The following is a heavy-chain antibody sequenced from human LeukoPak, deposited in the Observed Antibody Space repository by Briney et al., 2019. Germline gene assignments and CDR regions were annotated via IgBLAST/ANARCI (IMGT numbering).Heavy chain of an antibody. CDR3: LNGGHSSGWHHIDY. D-gene: IGHD6-19*01. CDR2: VDPEDGET. CDR1: GYTFTDYY. Sequence: ASVKVSCKVSGYTFTDYYMHWVQQAPGKGLEWMGLVDPEDGETIYAEKFQGRVTITADTSTDTAYMELSSLRSEDTAVYYCLNGGHSSGWHHIDYWGQGTLVTVSS. J-gene: IGHJ4*02. V-gene: IGHV1-69-2*01.